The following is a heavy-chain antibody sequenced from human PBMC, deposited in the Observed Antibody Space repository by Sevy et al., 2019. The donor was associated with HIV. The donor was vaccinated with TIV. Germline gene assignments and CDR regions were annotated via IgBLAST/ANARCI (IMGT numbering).Heavy chain of an antibody. J-gene: IGHJ4*02. V-gene: IGHV3-48*03. CDR3: ARGPRWYYFDY. CDR2: ISSSRYTI. D-gene: IGHD2-15*01. CDR1: GFIFSSFE. Sequence: GGSLRLSCAASGFIFSSFEMNWVRQAPGKGLEWVSYISSSRYTIYYADSVTGRFTISRDNVKNSLYLQMNSLRAEDTAVYYCARGPRWYYFDYWGQGTLVTVSS.